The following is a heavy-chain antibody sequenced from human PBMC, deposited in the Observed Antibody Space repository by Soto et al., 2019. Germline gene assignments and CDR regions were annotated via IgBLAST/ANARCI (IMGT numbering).Heavy chain of an antibody. J-gene: IGHJ5*02. V-gene: IGHV1-69*01. CDR3: ARDLRGVTGPRFDP. CDR1: GGTFSSYS. CDR2: IIPIFGTA. D-gene: IGHD3-10*01. Sequence: QVQLVQSGAEVKKPGSSVKVSCKASGGTFSSYSISWVRQAPGQGLEWMGGIIPIFGTANYAQKFQGRVTITADESTSTSYMGLSSLRSEDTAVHYCARDLRGVTGPRFDPLGQGTLVTVSS.